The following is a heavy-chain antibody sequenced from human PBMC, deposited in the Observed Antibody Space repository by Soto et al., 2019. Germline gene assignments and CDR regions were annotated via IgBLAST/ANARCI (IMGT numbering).Heavy chain of an antibody. CDR2: IYYSGST. V-gene: IGHV4-59*01. CDR3: ARDLRIAARPEQLYYYYGMDV. Sequence: SETLSLTCTVSGGSISSYYWSWIRQPPGKGLEWIGYIYYSGSTNYNPSLKSRVTISVDTTKNQFSLKLSSVTAADTAVYYCARDLRIAARPEQLYYYYGMDVWGQGTTVTVSS. D-gene: IGHD6-6*01. CDR1: GGSISSYY. J-gene: IGHJ6*02.